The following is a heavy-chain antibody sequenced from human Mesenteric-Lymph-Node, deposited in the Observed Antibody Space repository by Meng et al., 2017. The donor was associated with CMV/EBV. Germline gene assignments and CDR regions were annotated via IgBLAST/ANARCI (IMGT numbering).Heavy chain of an antibody. J-gene: IGHJ5*01. Sequence: ETLSLTCTVSGGSISSSNYYWGWVRQAPGEGPVWVSRITTDGTDTAYADTTYAASVRGRFTISRDNAKNTLFLQMNRLRAEDTAVYYCVRDSSDNKNWPNNWFDSWGQGTLVTVSS. CDR2: ITTDGTDTAYADT. CDR3: VRDSSDNKNWPNNWFDS. V-gene: IGHV3-74*01. D-gene: IGHD3-22*01. CDR1: GGSISSSNYY.